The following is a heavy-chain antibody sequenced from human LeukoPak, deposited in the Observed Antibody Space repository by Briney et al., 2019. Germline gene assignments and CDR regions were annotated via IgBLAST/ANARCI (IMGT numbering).Heavy chain of an antibody. Sequence: KPSETLSLTCTVSGGSISNYYWNWIRQPPGKGLEWIGYIYYTGSTNYNPSLKSRVTISVDTSKNQFSLKLSSVTAADTAVYYCARYDYDSSLFWGQGTMVTVSS. V-gene: IGHV4-59*08. CDR3: ARYDYDSSLF. J-gene: IGHJ3*01. CDR1: GGSISNYY. CDR2: IYYTGST. D-gene: IGHD3-22*01.